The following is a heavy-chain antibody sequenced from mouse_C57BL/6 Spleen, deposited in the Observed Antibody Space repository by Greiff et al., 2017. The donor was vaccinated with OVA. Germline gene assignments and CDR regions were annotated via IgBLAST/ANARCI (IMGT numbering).Heavy chain of an antibody. D-gene: IGHD1-1*01. CDR2: IWGDGST. V-gene: IGHV2-3*01. CDR1: GFSFTSYG. Sequence: VMLVESGPGLVAPSQCLSISCTASGFSFTSYGVSWVRQPPGKGLEWLGVIWGDGSTNYHSALISRLGISTDNSKSQVFLKLNSQQTDDTATYYGAKPDGSRGYWYFDGWGTGTTVTVSS. J-gene: IGHJ1*03. CDR3: AKPDGSRGYWYFDG.